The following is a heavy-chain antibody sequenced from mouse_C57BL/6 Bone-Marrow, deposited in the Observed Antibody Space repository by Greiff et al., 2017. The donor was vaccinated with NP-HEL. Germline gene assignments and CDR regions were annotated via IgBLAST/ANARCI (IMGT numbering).Heavy chain of an antibody. CDR2: IHPNSGST. CDR1: GYTFTSYW. Sequence: QVQLQQPGAELVKPGASVKLSCKASGYTFTSYWMHWVKQRPGQGLEWIGMIHPNSGSTNYNEKFKSKATLTVDNSSSTAYMQLSSLTSEDSAVYYCARSGLRQERPWFAYWGQGTLVTVSA. CDR3: ARSGLRQERPWFAY. D-gene: IGHD2-4*01. V-gene: IGHV1-64*01. J-gene: IGHJ3*01.